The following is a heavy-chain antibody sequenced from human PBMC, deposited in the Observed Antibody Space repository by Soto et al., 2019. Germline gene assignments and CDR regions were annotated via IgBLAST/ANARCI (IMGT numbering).Heavy chain of an antibody. Sequence: QVQLVQYGAEVKKPGASVKVSCKASGYTFTSYDISWVRQANGQGLEWMGWMNPNSGNTGYAQKFQGRVTMTRNTSISTAYMELSSLRSEDTAVYYCARGRRIAVAGTCLYWGQGTLVTVSS. CDR3: ARGRRIAVAGTCLY. CDR2: MNPNSGNT. J-gene: IGHJ4*02. CDR1: GYTFTSYD. V-gene: IGHV1-8*01. D-gene: IGHD6-19*01.